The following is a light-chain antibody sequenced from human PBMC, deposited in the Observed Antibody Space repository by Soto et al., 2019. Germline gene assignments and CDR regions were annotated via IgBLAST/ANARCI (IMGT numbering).Light chain of an antibody. CDR2: GAS. V-gene: IGKV3-20*01. Sequence: EMGLTQSPGTVSLSPGERATLSCRASHSVGSIYLAWYQQKVGQAPRLLIYGASNRATGIPDRFSGSGSGTDFTLTINRLEPEDFAVYYCQQYGISLITFGQGTRLEIK. CDR1: HSVGSIY. CDR3: QQYGISLIT. J-gene: IGKJ5*01.